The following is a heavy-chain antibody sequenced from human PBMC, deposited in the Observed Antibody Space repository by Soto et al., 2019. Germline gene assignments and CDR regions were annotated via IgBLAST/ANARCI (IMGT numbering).Heavy chain of an antibody. Sequence: QVQLVQSGAEVKKPGASVKVSCKASGYTFTSYGISWVRQAPGQGLGWMGWISAYNGNTNYAQKLQARFTLTXXTSTSTAYMGLRSLRSDDTAVYYCARYGATTAFDYWGQGTLVTVSS. CDR1: GYTFTSYG. J-gene: IGHJ4*02. CDR2: ISAYNGNT. V-gene: IGHV1-18*01. CDR3: ARYGATTAFDY. D-gene: IGHD1-26*01.